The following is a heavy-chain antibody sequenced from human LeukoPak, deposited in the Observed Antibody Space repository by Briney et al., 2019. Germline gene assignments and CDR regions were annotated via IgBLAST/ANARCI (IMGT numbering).Heavy chain of an antibody. CDR2: ISVYNGNT. V-gene: IGHV1-18*01. J-gene: IGHJ5*02. CDR1: GYTFTSYG. Sequence: ASVKVSCKASGYTFTSYGVSWARHAPVQGLEWMGWISVYNGNTNYAQKLQGRVSMTTDTSTSTAYMELRSLRYDDTAVYYCARDPAERTYYDFWSGQGANWFDPWGQGTLVTVSS. D-gene: IGHD3-3*01. CDR3: ARDPAERTYYDFWSGQGANWFDP.